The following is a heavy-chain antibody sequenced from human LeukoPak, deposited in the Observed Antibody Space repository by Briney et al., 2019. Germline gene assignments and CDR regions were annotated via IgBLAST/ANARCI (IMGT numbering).Heavy chain of an antibody. CDR2: ISGCGGSK. CDR3: AIYCTSTSCYASLGEGFYYGMDV. J-gene: IGHJ6*02. CDR1: GFTFSCYA. Sequence: GGSLSLSCAASGFTFSCYALIWVGQAPGKGLEWVSAISGCGGSKFYADAVKGWFTISRDHSKNTLYLQMNCLRAKDTAAYYCAIYCTSTSCYASLGEGFYYGMDVWGQGTTVTVSS. V-gene: IGHV3-23*01. D-gene: IGHD2-2*01.